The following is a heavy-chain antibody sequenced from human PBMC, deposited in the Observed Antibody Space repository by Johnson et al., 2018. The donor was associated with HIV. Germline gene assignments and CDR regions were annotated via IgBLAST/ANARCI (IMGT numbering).Heavy chain of an antibody. D-gene: IGHD6-19*01. CDR1: GFTFDAYT. J-gene: IGHJ3*02. Sequence: QVQLVESGGAVVQPGGTLRLSCASSGFTFDAYTMHWVRQAPGKGLEWVAVISFDGNLKKYADSVKGRFTISRDNSKNTLYLQMNSLRAEDTAVYYCARDQSNGWNRGAFDIWGQGTVVTVSS. CDR3: ARDQSNGWNRGAFDI. V-gene: IGHV3-33*08. CDR2: ISFDGNLK.